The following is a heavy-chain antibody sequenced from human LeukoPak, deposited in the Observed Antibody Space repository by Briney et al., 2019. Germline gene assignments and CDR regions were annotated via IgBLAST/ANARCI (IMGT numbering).Heavy chain of an antibody. CDR3: AREMVRPGGAKDDY. Sequence: PSETLSLICAVYGGSIRGYYWSWIRQPPGKGLEWIGEINHSGSTNYNPSLKSRVTISVDTSKNQFSLKLSSVTAADTAVYYCAREMVRPGGAKDDYWGQGTLVTVSS. V-gene: IGHV4-34*01. CDR2: INHSGST. CDR1: GGSIRGYY. D-gene: IGHD3-10*01. J-gene: IGHJ4*02.